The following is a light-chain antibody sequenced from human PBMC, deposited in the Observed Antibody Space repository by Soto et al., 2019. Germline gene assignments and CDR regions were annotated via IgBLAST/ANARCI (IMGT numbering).Light chain of an antibody. J-gene: IGKJ5*01. CDR2: GAS. Sequence: EIVMTQSQATLSVSPGERVTLSCRASQSVRSNLAWYQQKPGQAPRLLIYGASTRATGLPARFSGSGSGTDFTLTISSLQSEDFAVYYCQQYNTWPPITFGQGTRLEIK. V-gene: IGKV3-15*01. CDR1: QSVRSN. CDR3: QQYNTWPPIT.